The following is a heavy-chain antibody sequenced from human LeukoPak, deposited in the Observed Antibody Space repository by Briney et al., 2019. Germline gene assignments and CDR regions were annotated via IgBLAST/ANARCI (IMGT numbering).Heavy chain of an antibody. Sequence: ASVKVSCKASGYTFTSYGISWVRQAPGQGLEWMGWISAYNGNTNYAQKLQGRVTMTTDISTSTAYMELRSLRSDDTAVYYCARSRITMVRGVYENWFDPWGQGTLVTVSS. V-gene: IGHV1-18*01. D-gene: IGHD3-10*01. CDR1: GYTFTSYG. CDR3: ARSRITMVRGVYENWFDP. J-gene: IGHJ5*02. CDR2: ISAYNGNT.